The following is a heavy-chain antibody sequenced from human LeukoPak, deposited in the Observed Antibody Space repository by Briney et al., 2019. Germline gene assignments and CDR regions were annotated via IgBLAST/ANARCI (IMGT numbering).Heavy chain of an antibody. V-gene: IGHV4-38-2*02. CDR3: AREGSIGDAFDI. CDR1: GHSISSGYY. Sequence: NPSETLSLTCTVSGHSISSGYYWGWIRQPPGKGLEWIGSIYHVGSTYYNPSLKSRVTISVDTSKNQFSLKLSSVTAADTAVYYCAREGSIGDAFDIWGQGTMVTVSS. J-gene: IGHJ3*02. CDR2: IYHVGST.